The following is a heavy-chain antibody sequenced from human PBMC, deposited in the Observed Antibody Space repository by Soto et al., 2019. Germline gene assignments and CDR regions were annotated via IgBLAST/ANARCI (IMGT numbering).Heavy chain of an antibody. CDR1: GYTFTSYG. Sequence: QVQLVQSGAEVKKPGASVKVSCKASGYTFTSYGINWVRQAPGQGLEWMGWISAYNGNTNYAQKLQGRVTMTTDTSTSTAYMELRSLGSDDTAVYSCARAYCSSTSCYVFDYWGQGTLVTVSS. D-gene: IGHD2-2*01. CDR3: ARAYCSSTSCYVFDY. J-gene: IGHJ4*02. CDR2: ISAYNGNT. V-gene: IGHV1-18*01.